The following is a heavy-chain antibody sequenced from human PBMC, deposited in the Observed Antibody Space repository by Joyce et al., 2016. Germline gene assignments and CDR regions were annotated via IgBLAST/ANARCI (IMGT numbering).Heavy chain of an antibody. V-gene: IGHV1-2*06. Sequence: QVQLVQSGAEVKQPGASVKVSCTSSGYTFTDYYVHWVRQAPGQGPEWLGRINPKSGVTNYVQNFQGRVTMTSDMSITTSHMELTSLTSDDTAVYFCARDRYRVPAATSPDYWGQGTLVTVSS. CDR2: INPKSGVT. D-gene: IGHD2-2*01. J-gene: IGHJ4*02. CDR1: GYTFTDYY. CDR3: ARDRYRVPAATSPDY.